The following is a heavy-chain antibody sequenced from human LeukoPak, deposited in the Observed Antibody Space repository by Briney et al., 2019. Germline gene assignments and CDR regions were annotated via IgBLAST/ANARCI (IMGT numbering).Heavy chain of an antibody. Sequence: PGGSLRLSCAASGFTFSSYGMHWVRQAPGKGLEWVAVISYDGSNKYYADSVKGRFTISRDNSKNTLYLQMNSLRAEDTAVYYCLTYYYDSSGYWIFDYWGQGTLVTVSS. CDR2: ISYDGSNK. V-gene: IGHV3-30*03. J-gene: IGHJ4*02. D-gene: IGHD3-22*01. CDR1: GFTFSSYG. CDR3: LTYYYDSSGYWIFDY.